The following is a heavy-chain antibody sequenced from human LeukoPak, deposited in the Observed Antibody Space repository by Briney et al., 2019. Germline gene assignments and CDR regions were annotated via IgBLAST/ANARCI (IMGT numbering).Heavy chain of an antibody. Sequence: ASVKVSCKASGGTFSSYAISWVRQAPGQGLEWMGGIIPIFGTANYAQKFQGRVTITTDESTSTAYMELSSLRSEDTAVYYCARVPVSGSYHFDYWGQGTLVIVSS. CDR1: GGTFSSYA. V-gene: IGHV1-69*05. CDR3: ARVPVSGSYHFDY. J-gene: IGHJ4*02. D-gene: IGHD1-26*01. CDR2: IIPIFGTA.